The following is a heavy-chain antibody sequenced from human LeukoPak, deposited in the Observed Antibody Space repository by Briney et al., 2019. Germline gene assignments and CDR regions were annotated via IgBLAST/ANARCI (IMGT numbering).Heavy chain of an antibody. V-gene: IGHV3-30*18. CDR2: ISYDGSDK. CDR1: GFTFSTYD. J-gene: IGHJ3*02. D-gene: IGHD3-10*01. Sequence: GGSLRLSCAASGFTFSTYDMHWVRQAPGKGLEWVAIISYDGSDKYYADSVKGRFTISRDNSKNTLYLQMNSLRAEDTAVYYCAKDFGEAAFDIWGQGTMVTVSS. CDR3: AKDFGEAAFDI.